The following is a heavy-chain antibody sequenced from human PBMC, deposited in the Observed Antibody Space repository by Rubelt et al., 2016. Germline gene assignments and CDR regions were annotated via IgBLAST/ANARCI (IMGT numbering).Heavy chain of an antibody. CDR3: ARASCAGGNCFPDDY. D-gene: IGHD2-15*01. Sequence: GGGVFQPGRSLRLSCAASGFTFSSYAMQWVRQAPGKGLEWLTVIQFDGAATYYADSVKGRFAISRDNSKNTLFLQVNSLRPEDTAVYYCARASCAGGNCFPDDYWGQGTLVTVSS. CDR2: IQFDGAAT. J-gene: IGHJ4*02. CDR1: GFTFSSYA. V-gene: IGHV3-33*08.